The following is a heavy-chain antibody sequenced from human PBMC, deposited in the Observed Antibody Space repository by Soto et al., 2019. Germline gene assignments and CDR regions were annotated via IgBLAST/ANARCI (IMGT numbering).Heavy chain of an antibody. CDR2: ISGSGGST. CDR1: GFTFSSYA. Sequence: HPGGSLRLSCAASGFTFSSYAMSWVRQAPGKGLEWVSAISGSGGSTYYADSVKGRFTISRDNSKNTLYLQMNSLRAEDTAVYYCAKDVLALWFGESIPYYFDYWGQGTLVTVSS. V-gene: IGHV3-23*01. CDR3: AKDVLALWFGESIPYYFDY. D-gene: IGHD3-10*01. J-gene: IGHJ4*02.